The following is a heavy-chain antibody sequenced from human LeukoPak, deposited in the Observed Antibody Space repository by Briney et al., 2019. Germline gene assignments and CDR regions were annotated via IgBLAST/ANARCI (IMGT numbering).Heavy chain of an antibody. V-gene: IGHV1-2*02. CDR2: INPNSGGT. D-gene: IGHD2-15*01. CDR3: ARGYCSGGSCYNRFDP. Sequence: ASVQVSCKASGYTFTGYYMHWVRQAPGQGLEWMGWINPNSGGTNYAQKFQGRVTMPRDTSISTAYMELSRLRSDDTAVYYCARGYCSGGSCYNRFDPWGQGTLVTV. CDR1: GYTFTGYY. J-gene: IGHJ5*02.